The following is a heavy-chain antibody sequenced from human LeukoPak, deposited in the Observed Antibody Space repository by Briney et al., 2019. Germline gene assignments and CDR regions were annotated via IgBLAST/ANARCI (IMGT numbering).Heavy chain of an antibody. CDR3: AGAAGPYGFDY. V-gene: IGHV4-34*01. CDR1: GGSFSGYY. J-gene: IGHJ4*02. CDR2: INHSGST. D-gene: IGHD3-10*01. Sequence: HPSETLSLTCAVYGGSFSGYYWSWIRQPPGKGLEWIGEINHSGSTNYNPSLKSRVTISVDTSKNQFSLKLSSVTAADTAVYYCAGAAGPYGFDYWGQGTLVTVSS.